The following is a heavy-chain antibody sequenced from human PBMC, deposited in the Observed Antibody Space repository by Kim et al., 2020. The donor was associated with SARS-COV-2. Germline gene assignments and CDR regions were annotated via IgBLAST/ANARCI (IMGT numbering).Heavy chain of an antibody. CDR3: AKKGKLSRGQWYFDL. V-gene: IGHV3-23*01. Sequence: GGSLRLSCAASGFTFSSFAMTWVRQAPGKGLEWVSILSDSGGDTFYADSVKGRFTISRDNTKNTLYLQMNSLRTEDTAVYYCAKKGKLSRGQWYFDLWGRGTLVTVSS. CDR1: GFTFSSFA. D-gene: IGHD3-10*01. J-gene: IGHJ2*01. CDR2: LSDSGGDT.